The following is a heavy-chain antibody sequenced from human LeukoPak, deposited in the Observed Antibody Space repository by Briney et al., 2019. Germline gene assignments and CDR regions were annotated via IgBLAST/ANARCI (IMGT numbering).Heavy chain of an antibody. J-gene: IGHJ4*02. D-gene: IGHD5-24*01. V-gene: IGHV1-2*02. Sequence: AASVKVSCXASGYTFTGYYMHWVRRAPGQGLEWMGWINPNSGGTNYAQKFQGRVTMTRDTSISTAYMELSRLRSDDTAVYYCARDNFGYNYFDYWGQGTLVTVSS. CDR1: GYTFTGYY. CDR2: INPNSGGT. CDR3: ARDNFGYNYFDY.